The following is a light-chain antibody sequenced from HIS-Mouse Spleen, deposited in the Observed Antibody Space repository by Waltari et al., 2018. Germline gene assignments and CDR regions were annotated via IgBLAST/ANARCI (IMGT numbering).Light chain of an antibody. CDR1: SSDVGGYNY. J-gene: IGLJ1*01. V-gene: IGLV2-11*01. Sequence: QSALTQPRSVSGSPGQSVTISCTGTSSDVGGYNYVSWYQQHPGKAPKLMIYDVSKRPSGVPDLVAGAKSGNTASLTISGLQAGDEAEYYCCSYAGSYTGVFGTGTKVTVL. CDR2: DVS. CDR3: CSYAGSYTGV.